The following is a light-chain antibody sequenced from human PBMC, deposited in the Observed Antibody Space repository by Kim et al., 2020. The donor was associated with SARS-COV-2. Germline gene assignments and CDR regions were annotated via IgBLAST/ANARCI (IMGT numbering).Light chain of an antibody. V-gene: IGLV1-47*02. CDR2: NNN. Sequence: QSVLTQPPSASGTPGQGVTISCSGSSSNIGSNYAYWYQQLPGTAPKLLIYNNNQRPSGVPDRFPGSKSGTSASLAISGLRSEDEADYYCAAWDDSLRGPAFGGGTQLTVL. J-gene: IGLJ3*02. CDR1: SSNIGSNY. CDR3: AAWDDSLRGPA.